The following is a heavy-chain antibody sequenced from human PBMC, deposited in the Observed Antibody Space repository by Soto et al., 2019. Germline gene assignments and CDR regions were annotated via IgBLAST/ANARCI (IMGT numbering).Heavy chain of an antibody. CDR3: ARGVGLLGAFDI. D-gene: IGHD1-26*01. CDR1: GGSISSGDYY. J-gene: IGHJ3*02. CDR2: IYYSGST. V-gene: IGHV4-30-4*01. Sequence: SETLSLTCTVSGGSISSGDYYWSWIRQPPGKGLEWIGYIYYSGSTYYNPSLKCRVTISVDTSKNQFSLKLSSVTAADTAVYYCARGVGLLGAFDIWGQGTMVTVSS.